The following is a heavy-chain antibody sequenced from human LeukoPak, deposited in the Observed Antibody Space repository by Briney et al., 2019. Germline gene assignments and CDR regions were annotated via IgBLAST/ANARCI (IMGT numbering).Heavy chain of an antibody. CDR1: GFTFSSYS. J-gene: IGHJ1*01. CDR3: ARVLCGDYSSFQH. V-gene: IGHV3-21*01. D-gene: IGHD4-17*01. CDR2: ISSSSSYI. Sequence: GGSLRLSCAASGFTFSSYSMNWVRQAPGRGLEWVSSISSSSSYIYYADSVKGRFTISRDNAKNSLYLQMNSLRAEDTAVYYCARVLCGDYSSFQHWGQGTLVTVSS.